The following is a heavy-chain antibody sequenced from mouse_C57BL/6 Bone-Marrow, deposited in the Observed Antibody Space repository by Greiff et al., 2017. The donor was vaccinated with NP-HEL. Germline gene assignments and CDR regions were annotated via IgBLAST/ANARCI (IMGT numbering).Heavy chain of an antibody. Sequence: EVKLMESGGGLVQPKGSLKLSCAASGFSFNTYAMNWVRQAPGKGLEWVARIRSKSNNYATYYADSVKDRFTISRDDSESMLYLQMNNLKTEDTAMYYCVRQQIHRGPHFDYWGQGTTLTVSS. CDR1: GFSFNTYA. CDR2: IRSKSNNYAT. CDR3: VRQQIHRGPHFDY. V-gene: IGHV10-1*01. D-gene: IGHD2-14*01. J-gene: IGHJ2*01.